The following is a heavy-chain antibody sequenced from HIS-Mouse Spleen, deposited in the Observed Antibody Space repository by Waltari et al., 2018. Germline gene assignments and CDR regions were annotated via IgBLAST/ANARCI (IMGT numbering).Heavy chain of an antibody. CDR2: IKQDGSEK. V-gene: IGHV3-7*01. J-gene: IGHJ4*02. CDR1: GFTFSSYW. CDR3: ARGRSSSPY. Sequence: EVQLVESGGGLVQPGGSLRLSCAASGFTFSSYWMSWVRQAPGKGLGGVAKIKQDGSEKYYVDSVKGRFTISRDNAKNSLYLQMNSLRAEDTAVYYCARGRSSSPYWGQGTLVTVSS. D-gene: IGHD6-6*01.